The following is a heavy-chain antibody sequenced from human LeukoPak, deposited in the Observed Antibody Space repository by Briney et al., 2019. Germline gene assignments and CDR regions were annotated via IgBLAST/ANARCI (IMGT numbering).Heavy chain of an antibody. D-gene: IGHD5-12*01. CDR3: ARDLGYDFYYYYGMDV. V-gene: IGHV3-30-3*01. CDR1: GFTFSSYA. CDR2: ISYDGSDK. Sequence: PGGSLRLSCAASGFTFSSYAMHWVRQAPGKGLEWVAVISYDGSDKCYADSVKGRFTISRDNSKNTLYLQMNSLRAEDTAVYYCARDLGYDFYYYYGMDVWGQGTTVTVSS. J-gene: IGHJ6*02.